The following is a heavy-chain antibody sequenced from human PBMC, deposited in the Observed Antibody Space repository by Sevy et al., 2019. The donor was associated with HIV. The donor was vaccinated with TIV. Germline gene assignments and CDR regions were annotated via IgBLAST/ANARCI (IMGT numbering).Heavy chain of an antibody. CDR2: ISGSGGST. J-gene: IGHJ4*02. D-gene: IGHD3-3*01. Sequence: GGSLRLSCAASGFTFSSYAMSWVRQAPGKGLEWVSAISGSGGSTYYAYSVKGRFTISRDNSKNTLYLQMNSLRAEDTAVYYCAKDPDYITIFGVVNTAIFDYWGQGTLVTVSS. V-gene: IGHV3-23*01. CDR3: AKDPDYITIFGVVNTAIFDY. CDR1: GFTFSSYA.